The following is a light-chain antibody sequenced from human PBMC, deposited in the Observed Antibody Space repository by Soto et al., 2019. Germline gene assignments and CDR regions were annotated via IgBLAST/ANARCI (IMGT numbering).Light chain of an antibody. CDR2: GAS. V-gene: IGKV3-20*01. J-gene: IGKJ1*01. Sequence: ELVLTQSPGTLPLSPGESTTLSCRASQRVSNTYLARHQPTPGQAPSLLIYGASNRATGIPDRFSGSGSGTGFTLTISRLEPEDFAVYYCQQYGSTGTFGQGTKVDIK. CDR3: QQYGSTGT. CDR1: QRVSNTY.